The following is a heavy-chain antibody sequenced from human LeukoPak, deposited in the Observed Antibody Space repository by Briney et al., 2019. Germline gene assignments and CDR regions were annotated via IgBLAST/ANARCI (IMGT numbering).Heavy chain of an antibody. D-gene: IGHD1-26*01. CDR3: ARVGKSGSYYYFDY. CDR2: ISYDGNSK. Sequence: GGSLRLSCAASGFTFSSYGMHWVRQAPGKGLEWVAVISYDGNSKYYADSVKGRFTISRDNSKNTLYLQMTILTAEDTAVYYCARVGKSGSYYYFDYWGQGTLVTVSS. J-gene: IGHJ4*02. V-gene: IGHV3-30*03. CDR1: GFTFSSYG.